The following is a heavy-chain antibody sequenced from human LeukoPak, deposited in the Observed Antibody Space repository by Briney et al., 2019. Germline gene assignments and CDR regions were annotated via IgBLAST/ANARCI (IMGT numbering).Heavy chain of an antibody. Sequence: ASVKVSCKASGGTFSSYAISWVRQAPGQGLEWMGKIIPIFDTTNYAQNFQGRVRISTDESTSTAYMEVSSLRSEDTAVYYCARDAPPGVRGVIRWFDPWGRGTLVTVSS. J-gene: IGHJ5*02. D-gene: IGHD3-10*01. CDR1: GGTFSSYA. CDR2: IIPIFDTT. V-gene: IGHV1-69*05. CDR3: ARDAPPGVRGVIRWFDP.